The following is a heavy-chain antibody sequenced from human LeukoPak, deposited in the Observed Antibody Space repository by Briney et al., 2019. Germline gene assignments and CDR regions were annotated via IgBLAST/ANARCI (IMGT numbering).Heavy chain of an antibody. CDR1: GFTFADYG. J-gene: IGHJ4*02. CDR2: IRGKALGWTT. Sequence: GGSLRLSCIGSGFTFADYGLSWFRQAPGKGREWVGFIRGKALGWTTEYAASVKGRFSMSRDDSKNIAYLQMDNLKTEDTAVYYCSTDFWRLGFDYWGQGTLVTVSS. CDR3: STDFWRLGFDY. D-gene: IGHD3-3*01. V-gene: IGHV3-49*03.